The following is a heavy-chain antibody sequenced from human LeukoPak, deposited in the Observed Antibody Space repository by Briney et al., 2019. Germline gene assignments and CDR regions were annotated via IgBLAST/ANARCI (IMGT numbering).Heavy chain of an antibody. J-gene: IGHJ5*02. V-gene: IGHV1-8*01. CDR3: ARDKVVPAARGGNWFDP. Sequence: ASVKVSCKASGYTFTSYDINWVRQATGQGLEWMGWMNPNSGNTGYAQKFQGRVTVTRNTSISTAYMELSSLRSEDTAVYYCARDKVVPAARGGNWFDPWGQGTLVTVSS. CDR2: MNPNSGNT. D-gene: IGHD2-2*01. CDR1: GYTFTSYD.